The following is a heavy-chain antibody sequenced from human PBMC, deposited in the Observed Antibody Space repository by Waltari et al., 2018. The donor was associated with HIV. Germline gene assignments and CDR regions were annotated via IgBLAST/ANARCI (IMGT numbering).Heavy chain of an antibody. CDR2: ISYDGSNK. CDR1: GFTFSSYA. Sequence: QVQLVESGGGVVQPGRSLRLSCAASGFTFSSYAMHWVRQAPGKGLEWVAVISYDGSNKYYADSVKGRFTISRDNSKNTLYLQMNSLRAEDTAVYYCARELGYSYGYGWGYWGQGTLVTVSS. J-gene: IGHJ4*02. V-gene: IGHV3-30*04. D-gene: IGHD5-18*01. CDR3: ARELGYSYGYGWGY.